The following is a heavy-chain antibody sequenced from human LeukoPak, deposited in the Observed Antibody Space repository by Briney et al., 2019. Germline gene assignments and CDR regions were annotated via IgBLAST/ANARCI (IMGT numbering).Heavy chain of an antibody. CDR3: ARREGATTDLDY. CDR2: IYPGDSDT. Sequence: GESLKISCKASGYTFTNYWIGWVRQMPGKGLEWMGIIYPGDSDTRYSPSFRGQVIISADKSISTAYLQWSSLKASDTAMYYCARREGATTDLDYWGQGTLVTVSS. V-gene: IGHV5-51*01. CDR1: GYTFTNYW. D-gene: IGHD1-26*01. J-gene: IGHJ4*02.